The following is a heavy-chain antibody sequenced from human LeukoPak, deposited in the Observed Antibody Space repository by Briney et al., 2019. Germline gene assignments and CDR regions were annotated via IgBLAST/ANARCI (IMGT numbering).Heavy chain of an antibody. D-gene: IGHD3-16*01. CDR2: ISGSGGST. CDR3: VKGDVYTSSGLDY. Sequence: PGGSLRLSCAASGFTFSSYAMSWVRQAPGKGLEWVSAISGSGGSTYYADSVKGRFTISRDNSKNTLYLQMSSLRPEDTAVYSCVKGDVYTSSGLDYWGQGTLVSVSS. J-gene: IGHJ4*02. V-gene: IGHV3-23*01. CDR1: GFTFSSYA.